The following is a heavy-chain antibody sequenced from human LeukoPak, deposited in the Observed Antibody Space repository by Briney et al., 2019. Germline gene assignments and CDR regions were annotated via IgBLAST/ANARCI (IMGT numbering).Heavy chain of an antibody. D-gene: IGHD2-21*01. CDR2: IKQDGSEK. Sequence: PGGSLRLSCAASGFTFSSYWMSWVRQAPGKGLEWVANIKQDGSEKYYVDSAKGRFTISRDNAKNSLYLQMNSLRAEDTAVYYCAREGIVMVWALGGMDVWGQGTTVTVSS. J-gene: IGHJ6*02. V-gene: IGHV3-7*01. CDR3: AREGIVMVWALGGMDV. CDR1: GFTFSSYW.